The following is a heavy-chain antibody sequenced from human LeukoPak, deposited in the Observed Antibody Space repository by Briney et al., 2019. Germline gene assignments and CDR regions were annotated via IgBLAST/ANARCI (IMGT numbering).Heavy chain of an antibody. J-gene: IGHJ3*01. CDR2: FSASDGSA. CDR1: GFTLSSYG. D-gene: IGHD6-13*01. V-gene: IGHV3-23*01. Sequence: GGSLRLSCAASGFTLSSYGMTWVRQAPGKGLEWVSAFSASDGSAQYAESVRGRFTISRDNSKNTLYLQMDSLRAEDTAVYYCAKARIAAAGTGAFDVWGQGTTVAVSS. CDR3: AKARIAAAGTGAFDV.